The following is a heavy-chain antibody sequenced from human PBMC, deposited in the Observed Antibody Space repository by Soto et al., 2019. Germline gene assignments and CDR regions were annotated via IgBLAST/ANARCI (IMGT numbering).Heavy chain of an antibody. CDR1: GFTFISYS. V-gene: IGHV3-48*02. CDR3: AREYYDFWSGNPRPWEAYYGMDV. CDR2: ISSSSSTI. J-gene: IGHJ6*02. D-gene: IGHD3-3*01. Sequence: GGSLILSCAASGFTFISYSMNWVRQAPGKGLEWVSYISSSSSTIYYADSVKGRFTISRDNAKNSLYLQMNSLRDEDTAVYYCAREYYDFWSGNPRPWEAYYGMDVWGQGTTVTVSS.